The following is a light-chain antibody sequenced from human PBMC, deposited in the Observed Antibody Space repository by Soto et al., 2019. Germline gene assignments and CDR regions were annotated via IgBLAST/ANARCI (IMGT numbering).Light chain of an antibody. CDR2: DVS. CDR1: ISDVGGYNY. Sequence: QSALNQPASVSGSPGQSITISCTGTISDVGGYNYVSWYQQHPGKDPKLMIFDVSNRPSGVSNRFSGSKSGYTASLTISGLQAEDEADYYCSSYTSSSTYVFGTGTKLTVL. J-gene: IGLJ1*01. CDR3: SSYTSSSTYV. V-gene: IGLV2-14*03.